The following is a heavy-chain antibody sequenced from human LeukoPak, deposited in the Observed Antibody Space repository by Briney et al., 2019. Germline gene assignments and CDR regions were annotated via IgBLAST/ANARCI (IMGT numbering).Heavy chain of an antibody. CDR3: ARGSYGDYQPFDY. Sequence: GGSLRLSCAASGFTFSTYNMNWVRQAPGKGLEWVSSISGIGSYIFYADSVKGRFTISSDNAKNSLFLQMNSLRAEDTAVYYCARGSYGDYQPFDYWGQGTLVTVSS. D-gene: IGHD4-17*01. J-gene: IGHJ4*02. CDR1: GFTFSTYN. V-gene: IGHV3-21*01. CDR2: ISGIGSYI.